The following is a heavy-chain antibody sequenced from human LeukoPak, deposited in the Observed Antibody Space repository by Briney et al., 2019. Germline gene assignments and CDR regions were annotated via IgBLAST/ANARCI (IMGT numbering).Heavy chain of an antibody. V-gene: IGHV1-69*05. CDR2: IIPIFGTA. CDR1: GGTFSSYA. CDR3: ASSLGKGYSYGYFDY. D-gene: IGHD5-18*01. J-gene: IGHJ4*02. Sequence: ASVKVSCKASGGTFSSYAISWVRQAPGQGLEWMGRIIPIFGTANYAQKFQGRVTITTDESTSTAYMELSSLRSEDTAVYYCASSLGKGYSYGYFDYWGQGTLVTVSS.